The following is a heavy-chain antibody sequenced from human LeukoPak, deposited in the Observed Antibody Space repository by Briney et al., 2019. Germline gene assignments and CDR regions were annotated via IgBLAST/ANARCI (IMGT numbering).Heavy chain of an antibody. CDR1: GGAFSSYA. D-gene: IGHD6-6*01. J-gene: IGHJ6*02. Sequence: ASVKVSCKASGGAFSSYAISWVRQAPGQGLEWMGGIIPIFGTANYAQKLQGRVTITADESTSTAYMELSSLRSEDTAVYYCAREGSSSSSYYYYGMDVWGQGTTVTVSS. CDR3: AREGSSSSSYYYYGMDV. V-gene: IGHV1-69*13. CDR2: IIPIFGTA.